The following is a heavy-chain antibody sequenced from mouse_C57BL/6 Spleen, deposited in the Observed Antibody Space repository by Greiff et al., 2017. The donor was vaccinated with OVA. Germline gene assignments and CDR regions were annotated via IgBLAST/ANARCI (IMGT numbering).Heavy chain of an antibody. D-gene: IGHD2-3*01. CDR2: FYPGSGSI. Sequence: QVQLQQSGAELVKPGASVKLSCKASGYTFTEYTIHWVKQRSGQGLEWIGWFYPGSGSIKNNEKFKDKATLTADKSSSTVYMELSRLTSEDSAVYFCARHEGDDYYPYWDFGVWGTGTTVTVAS. V-gene: IGHV1-62-2*01. CDR1: GYTFTEYT. J-gene: IGHJ1*03. CDR3: ARHEGDDYYPYWDFGV.